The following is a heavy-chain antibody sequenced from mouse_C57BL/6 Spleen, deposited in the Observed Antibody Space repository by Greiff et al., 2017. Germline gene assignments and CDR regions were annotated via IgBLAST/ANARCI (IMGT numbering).Heavy chain of an antibody. CDR3: TEESTMVTTGAWFAY. Sequence: QVQLKESGAELVRPGASVTLSCKASGYTFTDYEMHWVKQTPVHGLEWIGAIDPETGGTAYTPKFKGTAILTADKSSSTAYMEHRSLTSEDSAVYYCTEESTMVTTGAWFAYWGQGTLVTVSA. D-gene: IGHD2-2*01. J-gene: IGHJ3*01. CDR1: GYTFTDYE. V-gene: IGHV1-15*01. CDR2: IDPETGGT.